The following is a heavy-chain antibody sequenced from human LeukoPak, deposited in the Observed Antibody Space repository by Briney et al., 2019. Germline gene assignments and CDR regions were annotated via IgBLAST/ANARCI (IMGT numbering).Heavy chain of an antibody. CDR3: ARGYCSSTSCLRFAP. D-gene: IGHD2-2*01. J-gene: IGHJ5*02. Sequence: ASVKVSCKASGYTFTSYGISWVRQAPGQGIEWMGWISAYNGNTNYAQKLQGRVTMTTDTSTSTAYMELRSLRSDDTAVYYCARGYCSSTSCLRFAPWGQGTLVTVSS. V-gene: IGHV1-18*04. CDR1: GYTFTSYG. CDR2: ISAYNGNT.